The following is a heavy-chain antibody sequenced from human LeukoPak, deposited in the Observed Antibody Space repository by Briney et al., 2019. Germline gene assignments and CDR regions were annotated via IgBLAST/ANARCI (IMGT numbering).Heavy chain of an antibody. Sequence: GGSLRLSCAASGFTFSSYAMSWVRQAPGKGLEWVSGISAGGGSTYYADSVKGRFTISKDSSKTILYLQMNSLRAEDAAVYFCAKGSAAGRPYYFDYWGQGTLVTVSS. CDR1: GFTFSSYA. D-gene: IGHD6-25*01. V-gene: IGHV3-23*01. CDR2: ISAGGGST. CDR3: AKGSAAGRPYYFDY. J-gene: IGHJ4*02.